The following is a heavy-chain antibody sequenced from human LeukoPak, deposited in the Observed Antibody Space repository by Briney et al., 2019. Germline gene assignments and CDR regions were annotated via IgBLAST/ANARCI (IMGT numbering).Heavy chain of an antibody. CDR2: IRSKTHGGTT. CDR3: ATEGSSPKYFDF. Sequence: GGSLRLSCAASGFTFSDLWRSWVRQAPGMGLEWIGRIRSKTHGGTTDYAAPVKGRFSISRDDSNNTLYLQMDSLKTEDTAVYYCATEGSSPKYFDFWVQRTLVTVSS. CDR1: GFTFSDLW. V-gene: IGHV3-15*01. J-gene: IGHJ4*02. D-gene: IGHD1-26*01.